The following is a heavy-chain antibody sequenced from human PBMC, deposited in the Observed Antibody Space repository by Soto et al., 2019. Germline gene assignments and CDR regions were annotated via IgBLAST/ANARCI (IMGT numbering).Heavy chain of an antibody. CDR1: GYTFTSYD. J-gene: IGHJ6*03. CDR3: ARVSYYGSGSYVVAKYYNYYMDV. V-gene: IGHV1-8*01. CDR2: MNPNSGNT. Sequence: ASVKVSCKASGYTFTSYDIDWVRQATGQGLEWMGWMNPNSGNTGYAQKFQGRVTMTRNTSISTAYMELSSLRSEDTAVYYCARVSYYGSGSYVVAKYYNYYMDVWGKGTTVTVSS. D-gene: IGHD3-10*01.